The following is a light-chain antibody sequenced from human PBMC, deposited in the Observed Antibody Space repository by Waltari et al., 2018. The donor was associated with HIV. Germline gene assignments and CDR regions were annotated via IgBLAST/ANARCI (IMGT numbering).Light chain of an antibody. Sequence: ETQMTQSPSSLSASLGDRVTVTCRASQNIYNSLSWYQQKAGKAPQLLVYDALSLQSGVPSRFSGGCSGTDFTLTISSLQPEDFATYYCLQSYTSPLTFGPGTKVEIK. CDR3: LQSYTSPLT. CDR1: QNIYNS. CDR2: DAL. V-gene: IGKV1-39*01. J-gene: IGKJ3*01.